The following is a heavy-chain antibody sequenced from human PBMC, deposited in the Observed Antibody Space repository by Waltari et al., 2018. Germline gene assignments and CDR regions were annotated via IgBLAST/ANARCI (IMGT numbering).Heavy chain of an antibody. CDR1: GFTFSSYW. D-gene: IGHD1-26*01. CDR2: IKQDGSAK. Sequence: EVQLVESGGGLVQPGGSLRLSCAASGFTFSSYWISWVRQAPGKGLEWVANIKQDGSAKYYVDSVKGRFTISRDNAKNSLYLQMNSLRAEDTAVYYCARLGWELLKDWGQGTLVTVSS. CDR3: ARLGWELLKD. J-gene: IGHJ4*02. V-gene: IGHV3-7*01.